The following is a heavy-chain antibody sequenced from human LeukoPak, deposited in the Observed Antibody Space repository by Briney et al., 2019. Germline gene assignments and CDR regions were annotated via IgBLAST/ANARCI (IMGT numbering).Heavy chain of an antibody. CDR2: IYHSGST. D-gene: IGHD2-2*01. Sequence: SETLSLTCAVSGYSISSGYYWGWIRQPPGKGLEWIGSIYHSGSTNYNPSLKSRVTISVDTSKNQFSLKLSSVTAADTAVYYCARGKVASHIVVVPAAKGYFDYWGQGTLVTVSS. V-gene: IGHV4-38-2*01. J-gene: IGHJ4*02. CDR3: ARGKVASHIVVVPAAKGYFDY. CDR1: GYSISSGYY.